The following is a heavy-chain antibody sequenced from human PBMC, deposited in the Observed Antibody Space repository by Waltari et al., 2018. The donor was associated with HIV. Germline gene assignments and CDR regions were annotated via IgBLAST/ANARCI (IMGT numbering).Heavy chain of an antibody. CDR1: GGSINNYY. CDR3: VRETSGPTWRLFDS. D-gene: IGHD1-26*01. V-gene: IGHV4-4*07. Sequence: QVQLQESGPGLVKPSETLSLTCIVSGGSINNYYWNWIRQPAGKGLEWLGRINASGGTNYNPSLKSRVTMSVDTSKNQFSLKLTSVTAADTAVYFCVRETSGPTWRLFDSWGQGTLVTVSS. CDR2: INASGGT. J-gene: IGHJ4*02.